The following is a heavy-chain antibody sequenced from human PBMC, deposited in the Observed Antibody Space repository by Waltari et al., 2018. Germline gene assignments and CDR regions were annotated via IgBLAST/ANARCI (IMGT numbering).Heavy chain of an antibody. J-gene: IGHJ4*02. D-gene: IGHD3-9*01. CDR2: IYYSGST. Sequence: QVQLQESGPGLVKPSGTLSLTCAVSGGSISRYYWSWIRQPPGKGLEWIGYIYYSGSTNYNPSLKSRVTISVDTSKNQFSLKLSSVTAADTAVYYCARTTGYYNGGFDYWGQGTLVTVSS. CDR3: ARTTGYYNGGFDY. V-gene: IGHV4-59*01. CDR1: GGSISRYY.